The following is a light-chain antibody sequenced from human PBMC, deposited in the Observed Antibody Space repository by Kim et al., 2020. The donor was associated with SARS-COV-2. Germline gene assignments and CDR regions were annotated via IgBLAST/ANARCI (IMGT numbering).Light chain of an antibody. CDR2: DVS. CDR3: SSYTSSSTLV. J-gene: IGLJ2*01. Sequence: GQSITISCTGTSSDVGGYNFVSWYQQHPGKAPTRLIYDVSNRPSGVSNRFSGSKSGNTASLTISGLQAEDEADYYCSSYTSSSTLVFGGGTQLTVL. CDR1: SSDVGGYNF. V-gene: IGLV2-14*03.